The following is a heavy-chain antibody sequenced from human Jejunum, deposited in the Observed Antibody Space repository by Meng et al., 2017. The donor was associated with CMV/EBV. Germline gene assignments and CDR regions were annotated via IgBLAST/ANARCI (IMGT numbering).Heavy chain of an antibody. CDR3: VRHGDCSSGSCYYHWFDP. D-gene: IGHD2-2*01. J-gene: IGHJ5*02. CDR2: IYNYGGT. V-gene: IGHV4-59*08. CDR1: GGSINTYY. Sequence: QLQESGPGLVKPSEPLSLTCSVSGGSINTYYWGWIRQSPGKGLEWIGNIYNYGGTYYNPSLKSRVTISTDTSKNEFSLRLKSVTAADTAVYYCVRHGDCSSGSCYYHWFDPWGQGSLVTVSS.